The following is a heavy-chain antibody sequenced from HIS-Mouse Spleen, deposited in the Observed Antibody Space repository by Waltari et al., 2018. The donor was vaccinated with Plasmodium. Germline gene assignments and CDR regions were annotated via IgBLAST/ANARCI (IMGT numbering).Heavy chain of an antibody. V-gene: IGHV3-7*01. D-gene: IGHD6-13*01. CDR3: ASSWYWYFDL. CDR2: IKQEGSEK. CDR1: GFTFSSYW. J-gene: IGHJ2*01. Sequence: EVQLVESGGGLVQPGGSLRLSCAASGFTFSSYWMSWVRQAPGKGLGWVANIKQEGSEKYYVDSVKCRFTISRDNAKNSLYLQMNSLRAEDTAVYYCASSWYWYFDLWGRGTLVTVSS.